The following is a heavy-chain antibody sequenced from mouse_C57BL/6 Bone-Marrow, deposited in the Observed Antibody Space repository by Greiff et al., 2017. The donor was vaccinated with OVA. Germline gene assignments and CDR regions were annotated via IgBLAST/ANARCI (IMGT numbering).Heavy chain of an antibody. Sequence: QVQLQQPGAELVKPGASVKLSCKASGYTFTSYWMHWVKQRPGQGLEWIGMIHPNSGSTNYNEKFKSKATLTVDKSSSTAYMQLSSLTSEDAAVYYCARSNYGGFAYWGQGTTLTVSS. J-gene: IGHJ2*01. D-gene: IGHD1-1*01. V-gene: IGHV1-64*01. CDR3: ARSNYGGFAY. CDR2: IHPNSGST. CDR1: GYTFTSYW.